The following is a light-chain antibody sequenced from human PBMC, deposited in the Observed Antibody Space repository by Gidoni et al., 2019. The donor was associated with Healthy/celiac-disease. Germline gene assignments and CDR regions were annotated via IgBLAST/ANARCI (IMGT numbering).Light chain of an antibody. V-gene: IGKV3-20*01. CDR3: QQYGSSPTGT. Sequence: EIVLPQSPGTLSLSPGERATLSCRARQSVSSSHLAWYQQKPGQAHRLLIYGASSRATGIPDRSSGSGSGTDFTLTISRLEPEDFAGYYCQQYGSSPTGTFGQGTKVEIK. J-gene: IGKJ1*01. CDR2: GAS. CDR1: QSVSSSH.